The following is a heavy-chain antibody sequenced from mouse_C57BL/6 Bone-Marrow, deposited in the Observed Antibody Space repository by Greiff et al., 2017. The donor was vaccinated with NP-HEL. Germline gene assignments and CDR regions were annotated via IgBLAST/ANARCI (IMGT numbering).Heavy chain of an antibody. CDR3: ARWAFYFDY. CDR1: GYSFPDSY. J-gene: IGHJ2*01. V-gene: IGHV1-19*01. Sequence: VQLQQSGPVLVKPGASVKMSCKASGYSFPDSYMNWVKQSNGRSLGWIGVINPYTGGTSYNQKFKGKATLTVDKSSSTAYMELNSLTSEDSAVYYCARWAFYFDYWGQGTTLTVSS. CDR2: INPYTGGT.